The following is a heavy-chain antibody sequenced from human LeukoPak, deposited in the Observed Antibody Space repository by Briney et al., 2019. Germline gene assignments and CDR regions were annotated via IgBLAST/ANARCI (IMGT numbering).Heavy chain of an antibody. Sequence: SETLSLTCTVSSGSLNSGPYYWTWIRQPAGKGLEWIGRISSTGSTTYNPSLKGRGSISLDTSKNSFSLKVTSVTAADTAVYYCARETEEAYSRSWGLYDSYYYMDAWGNGTTVTVS. D-gene: IGHD2-21*01. V-gene: IGHV4-61*02. CDR2: ISSTGST. CDR3: ARETEEAYSRSWGLYDSYYYMDA. CDR1: SGSLNSGPYY. J-gene: IGHJ6*03.